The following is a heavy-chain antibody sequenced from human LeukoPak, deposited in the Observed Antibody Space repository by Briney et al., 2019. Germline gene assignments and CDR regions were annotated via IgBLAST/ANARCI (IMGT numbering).Heavy chain of an antibody. D-gene: IGHD2-2*01. CDR3: ATLRGSSSAVFDY. CDR1: SGSISSDY. CDR2: IHYSGAT. V-gene: IGHV4-59*08. J-gene: IGHJ4*02. Sequence: SETLSLTCTVSSGSISSDYWSWIRQYPGKGLEWIGYIHYSGATNYSPSLNSRVTISVDTSKNQFSPNLRSVTAADTAVYYCATLRGSSSAVFDYWGQGTLVTVSS.